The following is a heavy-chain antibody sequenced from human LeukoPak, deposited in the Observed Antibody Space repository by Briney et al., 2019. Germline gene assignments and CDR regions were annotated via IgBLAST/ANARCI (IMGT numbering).Heavy chain of an antibody. V-gene: IGHV1-24*01. J-gene: IGHJ4*02. CDR2: FDPEDGET. CDR1: GYTLTELS. D-gene: IGHD1-14*01. Sequence: ASVKVSCKVSGYTLTELSMHWVRQAPGEGLEWMGGFDPEDGETIYAQKFQGRVTMTEDTSTDTAYMELSSLRSEDTAVYYCATERIYRSRYTAFDYWGQGTLVTVSS. CDR3: ATERIYRSRYTAFDY.